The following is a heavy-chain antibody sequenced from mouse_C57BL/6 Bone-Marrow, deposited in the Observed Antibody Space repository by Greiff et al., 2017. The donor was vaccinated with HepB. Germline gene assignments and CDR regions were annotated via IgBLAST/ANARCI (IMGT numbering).Heavy chain of an antibody. Sequence: EVQVVESGAGLVQPGESLKLSCESTEYEFPSHDMSWVRQTPEKRLELVAAINSDGGSTYYPDTMERRSIISRDNTKKTLYLQMSSLRSEDTALYYCARHGSGWGSYYAMDYWGQGTAVTVSA. J-gene: IGHJ4*01. D-gene: IGHD3-2*02. CDR2: INSDGGST. V-gene: IGHV5-2*01. CDR3: ARHGSGWGSYYAMDY. CDR1: EYEFPSHD.